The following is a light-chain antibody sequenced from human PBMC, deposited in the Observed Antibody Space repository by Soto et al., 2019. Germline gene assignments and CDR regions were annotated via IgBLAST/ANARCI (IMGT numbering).Light chain of an antibody. V-gene: IGKV1-27*01. CDR3: QKYDRAPQT. Sequence: DIPMTQSPSSLSASVGDRVTITCRASQGISNYLAWYQQKPGKVPKLLISAASTLQSGVPSRFSGSGSGTDFALTISSLQPEDVATYYCQKYDRAPQTFGPGTKVEIK. CDR2: AAS. J-gene: IGKJ1*01. CDR1: QGISNY.